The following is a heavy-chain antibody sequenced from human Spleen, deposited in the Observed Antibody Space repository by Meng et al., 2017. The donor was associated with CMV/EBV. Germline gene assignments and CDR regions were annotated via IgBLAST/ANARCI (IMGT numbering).Heavy chain of an antibody. D-gene: IGHD3-22*01. CDR1: GGVLRGYC. V-gene: IGHV4-34*01. CDR3: ARYAWHSMMPFDY. CDR2: INHSGST. J-gene: IGHJ4*02. Sequence: LQPVAAGMVKPSKPSPLTDAVYGGVLRGYCWSWIRQPPGKGLEAIGEINHSGSTNYNPSLKSRVTISVDTSKNHFSLKLSSVTAADTAVYYCARYAWHSMMPFDYWGQGTLVTVSS.